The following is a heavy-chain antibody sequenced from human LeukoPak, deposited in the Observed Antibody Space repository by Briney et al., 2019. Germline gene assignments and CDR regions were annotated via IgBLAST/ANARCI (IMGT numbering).Heavy chain of an antibody. J-gene: IGHJ4*02. CDR1: GFTFSSYA. D-gene: IGHD6-6*01. CDR2: ISGSGGST. Sequence: GGSLRLSCAPSGFTFSSYAMSWGRQAPGKGLGWVSAISGSGGSTYYADSVKGRFTISRHNSKNTPYLQMNSLRAEDTAVYYCAKGSGIAARPIPLDYWGQGTLVTVSS. CDR3: AKGSGIAARPIPLDY. V-gene: IGHV3-23*01.